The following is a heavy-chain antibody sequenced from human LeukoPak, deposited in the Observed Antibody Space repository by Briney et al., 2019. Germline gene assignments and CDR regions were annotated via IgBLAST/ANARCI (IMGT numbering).Heavy chain of an antibody. CDR3: AKAVKKTYYYDSSGYYPFDY. Sequence: PGGSLRLSCAASGFTFSSYGMSWVRQAPGKGLEWVSAISPSGRNTYYADSVKGRFTISRDNSKNTLYLQMNSLRAEDTAVYYCAKAVKKTYYYDSSGYYPFDYWGQGTLVTVSS. CDR2: ISPSGRNT. J-gene: IGHJ4*02. V-gene: IGHV3-23*01. CDR1: GFTFSSYG. D-gene: IGHD3-22*01.